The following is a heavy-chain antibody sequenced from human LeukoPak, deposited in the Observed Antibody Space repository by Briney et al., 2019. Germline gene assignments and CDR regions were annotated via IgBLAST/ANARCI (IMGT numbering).Heavy chain of an antibody. D-gene: IGHD6-19*01. J-gene: IGHJ4*02. V-gene: IGHV1-3*01. Sequence: ASVTVSCTASGYTFTSYAMHWVRQAPGQRLEWMGWINAGNGNTKYSQKFQGRVTITRDTSASTAYMELSSLGSEDTAVYYCARDEDSSGLKGYFDYWGQGTLVTVSS. CDR2: INAGNGNT. CDR1: GYTFTSYA. CDR3: ARDEDSSGLKGYFDY.